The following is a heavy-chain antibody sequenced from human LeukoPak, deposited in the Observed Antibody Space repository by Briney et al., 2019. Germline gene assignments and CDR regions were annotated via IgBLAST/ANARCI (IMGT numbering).Heavy chain of an antibody. D-gene: IGHD4-23*01. CDR2: IYYSGST. V-gene: IGHV4-39*01. Sequence: IPSETLSLTCTVSGASISSITYYWGWIRQPPGKGLEWIGSIYYSGSTYYNPSLKSPVTISVDTSKNQFSLKLSSVTAADTAVYYCARQGVTLRSRWLNWFDPWGQGTLVTVSS. CDR1: GASISSITYY. J-gene: IGHJ5*02. CDR3: ARQGVTLRSRWLNWFDP.